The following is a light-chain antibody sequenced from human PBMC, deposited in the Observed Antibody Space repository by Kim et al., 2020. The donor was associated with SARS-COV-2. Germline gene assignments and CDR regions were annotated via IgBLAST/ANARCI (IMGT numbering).Light chain of an antibody. CDR2: EVN. Sequence: QSALTQPPSASGSPGQSVTISCTGTSSDVGGYNFVSWYQQHPGKAPKLVIYEVNKRPSGVPDRFSGSKSGNTASLTVSGLQSEDEADYYCSSYAGDNHWVFCGGTKLTVL. CDR3: SSYAGDNHWV. V-gene: IGLV2-8*01. CDR1: SSDVGGYNF. J-gene: IGLJ3*02.